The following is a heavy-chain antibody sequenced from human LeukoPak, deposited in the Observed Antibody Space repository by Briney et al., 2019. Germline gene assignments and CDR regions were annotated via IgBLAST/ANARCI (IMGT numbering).Heavy chain of an antibody. J-gene: IGHJ4*02. Sequence: GGSLRLSCAASGFTFSSYGMSWVRQAPGKGLEWVSGISGSGGSTYYADSVKGRFTISRDNSKNTLHLQMNSLRAEDTAVYYCARAKPKNMVRGLIMRRESRYYFDYWGQGTLVTVSS. D-gene: IGHD3-10*01. CDR1: GFTFSSYG. CDR3: ARAKPKNMVRGLIMRRESRYYFDY. V-gene: IGHV3-23*01. CDR2: ISGSGGST.